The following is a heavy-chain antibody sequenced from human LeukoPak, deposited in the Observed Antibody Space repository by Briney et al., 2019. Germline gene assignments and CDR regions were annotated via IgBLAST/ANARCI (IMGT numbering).Heavy chain of an antibody. V-gene: IGHV4-4*07. CDR3: ARSYNDYNWFDP. CDR1: GGSISSHY. J-gene: IGHJ5*02. D-gene: IGHD3-16*01. CDR2: VYSRGST. Sequence: PSETLSLTCTVSGGSISSHYWNWIRQPAGKRLEWIGRVYSRGSTNYNPSLKSRVTVSVDNSKNQFSLKLSSVTVADTAVYYCARSYNDYNWFDPWARESWSPSPQ.